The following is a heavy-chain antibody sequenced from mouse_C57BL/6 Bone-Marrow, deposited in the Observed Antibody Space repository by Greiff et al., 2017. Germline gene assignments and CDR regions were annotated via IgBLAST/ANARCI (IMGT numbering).Heavy chain of an antibody. D-gene: IGHD2-1*01. J-gene: IGHJ3*01. V-gene: IGHV1-72*01. CDR3: ANLLWYPWFAC. CDR1: GYTFTSYW. Sequence: QVQLQQPGAELVKPGASVKLSCKASGYTFTSYWMHWVKQRPGRGLEWIGSVDPNSGGTKYNEKFKSKATLTVDKPSSTAYMQLSSLTSEDSAVYYCANLLWYPWFACWGKGTLVTVSA. CDR2: VDPNSGGT.